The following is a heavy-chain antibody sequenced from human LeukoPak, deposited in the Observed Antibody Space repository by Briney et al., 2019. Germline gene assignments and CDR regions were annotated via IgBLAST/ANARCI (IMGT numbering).Heavy chain of an antibody. CDR2: INHSGST. Sequence: SETLSLTCTVSGGSISTYYWSWIRQSPGKGLEWIGEINHSGSTNYNPSLKSRVTISVDTSKNQFSLKLSSVTAADTAVYYCASAIDLEWSYWYFDLWGRGTLVTVSS. CDR1: GGSISTYY. D-gene: IGHD3-3*01. CDR3: ASAIDLEWSYWYFDL. J-gene: IGHJ2*01. V-gene: IGHV4-34*01.